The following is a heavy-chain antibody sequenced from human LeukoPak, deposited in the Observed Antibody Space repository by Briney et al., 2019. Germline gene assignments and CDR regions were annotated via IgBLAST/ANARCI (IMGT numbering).Heavy chain of an antibody. V-gene: IGHV2-26*01. CDR2: IFSNDEK. CDR3: ARAVDLDGMDV. J-gene: IGHJ6*02. CDR1: GFSLSNARMG. D-gene: IGHD4-23*01. Sequence: SSPFLVKPTETLTLTCTVSGFSLSNARMGVSCIRQPPGKALEWLAHIFSNDEKSYSTSLKSRLTISKDTSKSQVVLTMTTMDPVDTATYYCARAVDLDGMDVWGQGTTVTVSS.